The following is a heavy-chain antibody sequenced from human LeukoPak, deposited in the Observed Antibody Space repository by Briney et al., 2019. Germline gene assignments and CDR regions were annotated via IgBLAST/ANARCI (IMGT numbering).Heavy chain of an antibody. J-gene: IGHJ4*02. V-gene: IGHV7-4-1*02. Sequence: ASVKVSCKASGYTFTSYSLNWVRQAPGQGLEWMGWISTNTGNPTYAQGFTGRFVFSLDTSVSTAFLQISSPKPEDTAVYYCARDSATILFDYWGQGTLVTVSS. D-gene: IGHD5-12*01. CDR3: ARDSATILFDY. CDR1: GYTFTSYS. CDR2: ISTNTGNP.